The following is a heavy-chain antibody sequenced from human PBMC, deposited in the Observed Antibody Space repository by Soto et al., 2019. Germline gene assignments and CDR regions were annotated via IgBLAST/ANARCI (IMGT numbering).Heavy chain of an antibody. J-gene: IGHJ6*02. D-gene: IGHD3-22*01. V-gene: IGHV3-49*04. Sequence: PGWSLRLSCSCSVFTFVTYAMGWVRQSPGKGLEWIAFIRNKAYGGTAQYAESVKGRFTILRDDSNSIAYLQMNSLKTEDTGVYYCTVVITGTYFYYGLDVWGQGTTVTVSS. CDR1: VFTFVTYA. CDR2: IRNKAYGGTA. CDR3: TVVITGTYFYYGLDV.